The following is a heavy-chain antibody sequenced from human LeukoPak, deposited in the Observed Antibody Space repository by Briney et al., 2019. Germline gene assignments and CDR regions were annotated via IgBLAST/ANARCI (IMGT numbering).Heavy chain of an antibody. Sequence: SETLSLTCAVSGGSISSSNWWSWVRQPPGKGLEWIGEIYHSGSTNYNPSLKSRVTISVDKSKNQFSLKLSSVTAADTAVYYCARYLGYCSGGSCYSLDYWGQGTLVTVSS. CDR3: ARYLGYCSGGSCYSLDY. D-gene: IGHD2-15*01. CDR1: GGSISSSNW. V-gene: IGHV4-4*02. CDR2: IYHSGST. J-gene: IGHJ4*02.